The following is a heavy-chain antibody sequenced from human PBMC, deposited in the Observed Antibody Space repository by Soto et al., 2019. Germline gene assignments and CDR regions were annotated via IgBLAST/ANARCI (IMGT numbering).Heavy chain of an antibody. CDR2: IYWDDDK. V-gene: IGHV2-5*02. CDR3: AHRRALRDSSGYSG. D-gene: IGHD3-22*01. J-gene: IGHJ1*01. Sequence: QITLKESSPTRVKPTQTLTLTCTFSGFSLSTSGVGVGWIRQPPGKALEWLALIYWDDDKRYSPSLKSRLTITKDTSKNQVVLTMTNMDPVDTATYYCAHRRALRDSSGYSGWGQVTLVTVSS. CDR1: GFSLSTSGVG.